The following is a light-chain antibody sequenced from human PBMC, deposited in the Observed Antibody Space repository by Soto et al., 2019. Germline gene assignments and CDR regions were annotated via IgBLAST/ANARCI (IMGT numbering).Light chain of an antibody. Sequence: EIVLTQSPGTLSLSPGERATLSCRARQSVSSSYLAWYQQKPGQAPRLLIYGASSRATCIPDRFSGSGSGTDFTLTISRLEPEDFAVYYCQQYGSSPRTFGQGTKVDIK. CDR2: GAS. V-gene: IGKV3-20*01. CDR1: QSVSSSY. J-gene: IGKJ1*01. CDR3: QQYGSSPRT.